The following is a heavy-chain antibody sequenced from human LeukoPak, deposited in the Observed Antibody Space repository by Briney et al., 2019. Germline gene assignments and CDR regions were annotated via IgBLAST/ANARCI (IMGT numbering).Heavy chain of an antibody. CDR3: ARDNVSSGWYDY. D-gene: IGHD6-19*01. V-gene: IGHV1-3*01. J-gene: IGHJ4*02. Sequence: FQGRVTITRDTSASTAYMGLSSLRSEDTAVYYCARDNVSSGWYDYWGQGTLVTVSS.